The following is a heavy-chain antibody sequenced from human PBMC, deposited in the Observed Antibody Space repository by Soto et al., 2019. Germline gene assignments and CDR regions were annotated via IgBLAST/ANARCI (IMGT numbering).Heavy chain of an antibody. CDR2: IYHSGST. Sequence: SETLSLTCAVSGGSISSGGYSWSWIRQPPGKGLEWIGYIYHSGSTYYNPSLKSRVTISVDRSKNQFSLKLRSVTAADTAVFYCARAGGLEPVAFTYWGQGTLVTVSS. J-gene: IGHJ4*02. CDR1: GGSISSGGYS. CDR3: ARAGGLEPVAFTY. D-gene: IGHD6-19*01. V-gene: IGHV4-30-2*01.